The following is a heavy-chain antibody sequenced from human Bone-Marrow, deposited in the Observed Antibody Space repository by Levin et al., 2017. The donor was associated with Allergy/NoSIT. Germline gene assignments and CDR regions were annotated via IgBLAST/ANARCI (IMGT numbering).Heavy chain of an antibody. CDR1: GLSISNYA. D-gene: IGHD2/OR15-2a*01. CDR2: ITTSGANT. Sequence: GESLKISCVASGLSISNYAMTWVRQAPGKGLEWVSSITTSGANTYSADSVKGRFTISRDNSNNTLHLQMNSLRVEDTAIYYCAREQTHPWVSGTTYERDSDAFDLWGQGTRVTVSS. CDR3: AREQTHPWVSGTTYERDSDAFDL. J-gene: IGHJ3*01. V-gene: IGHV3-23*01.